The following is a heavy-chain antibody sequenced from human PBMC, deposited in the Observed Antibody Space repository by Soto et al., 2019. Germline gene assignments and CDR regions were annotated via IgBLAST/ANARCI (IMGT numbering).Heavy chain of an antibody. Sequence: WASVKVSCKAAGYNFSAYTMNWVRQAPGQSLEWMGWINVGSGNTRYSQNFQGRVSITRETSASTVCMELTGLKSEDTAMYYCAIDTETLGPRANDALDIWGQGTMVTVSS. D-gene: IGHD3-3*02. CDR1: GYNFSAYT. CDR2: INVGSGNT. CDR3: AIDTETLGPRANDALDI. J-gene: IGHJ3*02. V-gene: IGHV1-3*01.